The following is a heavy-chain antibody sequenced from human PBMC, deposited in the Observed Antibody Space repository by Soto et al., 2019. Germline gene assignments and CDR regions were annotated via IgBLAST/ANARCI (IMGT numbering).Heavy chain of an antibody. V-gene: IGHV1-69*13. D-gene: IGHD3-10*01. CDR3: ARGYGSGSYSFDY. Sequence: SVKVSCKASGGTFSSYAISWVRQAPGQGLEWMGGIIPIFGTANHAQKFQGRVTITADESTSTAYMELSSLRSEDTAVYYCARGYGSGSYSFDYWGQGTLVTVSS. CDR1: GGTFSSYA. J-gene: IGHJ4*02. CDR2: IIPIFGTA.